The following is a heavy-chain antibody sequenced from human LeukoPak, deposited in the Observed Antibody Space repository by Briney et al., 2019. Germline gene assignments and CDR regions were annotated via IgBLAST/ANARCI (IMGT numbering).Heavy chain of an antibody. CDR2: ISAYNGNT. D-gene: IGHD5-18*01. Sequence: ASVKVSCTASGYTFTSYGISWVRQAPGQGLEWMGWISAYNGNTNYAQELQGRVTMTTDTSTSTAYMELRSLRSDDTAVYYCAREMVDTAMVKDYYYGMDVWGQGTTVTVSS. CDR1: GYTFTSYG. J-gene: IGHJ6*02. CDR3: AREMVDTAMVKDYYYGMDV. V-gene: IGHV1-18*01.